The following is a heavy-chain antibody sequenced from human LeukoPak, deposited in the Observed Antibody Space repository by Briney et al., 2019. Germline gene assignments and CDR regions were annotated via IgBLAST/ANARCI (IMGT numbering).Heavy chain of an antibody. Sequence: GGSLRLSCAASGFTFSSYSMNGVRQAPGKGLEWVSSISSSSSYIYYADSVKGRFTISRDNAKNSLYLQMNSLRAEDTAVYYCARGPYSSSWYHYYYMDVWGKGTTVTVSS. D-gene: IGHD6-13*01. J-gene: IGHJ6*03. CDR1: GFTFSSYS. CDR2: ISSSSSYI. CDR3: ARGPYSSSWYHYYYMDV. V-gene: IGHV3-21*01.